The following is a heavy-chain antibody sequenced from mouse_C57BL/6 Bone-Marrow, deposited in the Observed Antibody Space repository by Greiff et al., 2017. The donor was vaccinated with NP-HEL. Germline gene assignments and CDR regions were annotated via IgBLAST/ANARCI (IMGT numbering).Heavy chain of an antibody. Sequence: EVQRVASEGGLVQPGSSMKLSCTTSGFTFSDYYMAWVRQVPEKGLDWVANINYDGSSTYYLDSLNSRFFLSSYNAKKILYRQMSSLKSEDTATYYCAREGGLRRRTYAMDYWGQGTSVTVSS. J-gene: IGHJ4*01. CDR2: INYDGSST. V-gene: IGHV5-16*01. CDR1: GFTFSDYY. D-gene: IGHD2-4*01. CDR3: AREGGLRRRTYAMDY.